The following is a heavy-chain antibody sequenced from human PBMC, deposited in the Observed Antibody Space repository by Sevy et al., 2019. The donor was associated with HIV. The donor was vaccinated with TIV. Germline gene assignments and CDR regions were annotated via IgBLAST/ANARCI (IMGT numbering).Heavy chain of an antibody. V-gene: IGHV3-9*01. CDR2: ISWNSGSI. D-gene: IGHD3-16*01. CDR1: GFTFDDYA. J-gene: IGHJ4*02. Sequence: GGSLRLSCAASGFTFDDYAMHWVRQAPGKGLEWVSTISWNSGSIAYADSVKGRFTISRDNAKNSLYLQMNSLRVEDTALYYCAKDNLGVIHSSFSFHYWGQGILVTVSS. CDR3: AKDNLGVIHSSFSFHY.